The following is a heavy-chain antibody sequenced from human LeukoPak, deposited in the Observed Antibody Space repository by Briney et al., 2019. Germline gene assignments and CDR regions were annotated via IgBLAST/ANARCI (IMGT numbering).Heavy chain of an antibody. V-gene: IGHV3-21*01. Sequence: GGSLRLSCAASGFTFSSYGMHWVRQAPGKGLEWVSSISSSSSYIYYADSVKGRFTISRDNAKNSLYLQMNSLRAEDTAVYYCARSMIVVVGPHGMDVWGQGTTVTVSS. CDR3: ARSMIVVVGPHGMDV. CDR2: ISSSSSYI. J-gene: IGHJ6*02. D-gene: IGHD3-22*01. CDR1: GFTFSSYG.